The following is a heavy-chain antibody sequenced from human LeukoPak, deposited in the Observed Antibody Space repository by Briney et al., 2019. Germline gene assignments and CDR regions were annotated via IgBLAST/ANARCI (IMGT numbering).Heavy chain of an antibody. Sequence: GGSLRLSCAASGFTFSSYSMNWVRQAPGKGLEWVSYISSSSSTIYYADSVKGRFTISRDNAKNSLYLQMNSLRAEDTAVYYCARGLYSSSSLPDYWGQGTLVTVSS. V-gene: IGHV3-48*01. CDR1: GFTFSSYS. D-gene: IGHD6-13*01. J-gene: IGHJ4*02. CDR3: ARGLYSSSSLPDY. CDR2: ISSSSSTI.